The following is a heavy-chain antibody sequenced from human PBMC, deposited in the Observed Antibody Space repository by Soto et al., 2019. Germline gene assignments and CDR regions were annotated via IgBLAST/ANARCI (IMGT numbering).Heavy chain of an antibody. CDR2: ISSSSSTI. V-gene: IGHV3-48*01. Sequence: GGSLRLSCAASGFTFSSYSMNWVRQAPGKGLEWVSYISSSSSTIYYADSVKGRFTISRDNAKNSLYLQMNSLRAEDTAVYYCARVPYRSENTAMVVHYYYYMDVWGKGTTVTVSS. CDR1: GFTFSSYS. D-gene: IGHD5-18*01. J-gene: IGHJ6*03. CDR3: ARVPYRSENTAMVVHYYYYMDV.